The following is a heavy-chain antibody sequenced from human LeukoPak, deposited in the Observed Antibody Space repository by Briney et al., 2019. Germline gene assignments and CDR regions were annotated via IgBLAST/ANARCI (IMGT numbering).Heavy chain of an antibody. CDR2: ITGNGGMI. V-gene: IGHV3-23*01. D-gene: IGHD1-26*01. J-gene: IGHJ4*02. Sequence: GGSLRLSCAGSGFTFRTYAMDWVRQVPGKGLEWVAGITGNGGMIRYADSVKGRFTISRDNSKNTLYLQMNSLRVEDTAVYYCAKDRVPDGMWEIDSWGQGDPVTVSS. CDR1: GFTFRTYA. CDR3: AKDRVPDGMWEIDS.